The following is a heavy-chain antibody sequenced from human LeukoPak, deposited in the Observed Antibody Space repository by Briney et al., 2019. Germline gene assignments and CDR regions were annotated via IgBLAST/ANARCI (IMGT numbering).Heavy chain of an antibody. D-gene: IGHD2-15*01. CDR1: GFTFSTYA. CDR3: AKSIGGVVVVAADY. Sequence: GGSLRLSCAASGFTFSTYAMTWVRQAPGKGLEWVSVISGSGGSTYYADSVKGRFTFSRDNSQNTLYLQMNSRRAEDTAVYYCAKSIGGVVVVAADYWGQGTLVTVSS. J-gene: IGHJ4*02. V-gene: IGHV3-23*01. CDR2: ISGSGGST.